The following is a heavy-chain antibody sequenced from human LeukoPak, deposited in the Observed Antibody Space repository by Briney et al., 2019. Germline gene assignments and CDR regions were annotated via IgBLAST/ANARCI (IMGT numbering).Heavy chain of an antibody. CDR3: AGIIRYCGGGSCYSGNMDV. CDR1: GFTFSSYA. V-gene: IGHV3-30-3*01. Sequence: GRSLRLSCAASGFTFSSYAMHWVRQAPGKGLEWVAVISYDGSNKYYADSVKGRFTISRDNSKNTLYLQMNSLRAEDTAVYYCAGIIRYCGGGSCYSGNMDVWGQGTTVTVSS. CDR2: ISYDGSNK. D-gene: IGHD2-15*01. J-gene: IGHJ6*02.